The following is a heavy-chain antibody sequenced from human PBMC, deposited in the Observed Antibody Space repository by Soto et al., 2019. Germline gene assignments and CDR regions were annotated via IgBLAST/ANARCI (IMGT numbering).Heavy chain of an antibody. J-gene: IGHJ6*03. D-gene: IGHD6-19*01. Sequence: GGSLRLSCAASGFTFSSYWMSWVHQAPGKGLEWVANIKQDGSEKYYVDSVKGRFTISRDNAKNSLYLQMNSLRAEDTAVYYCARADPSYSSGWYDDYMDVWGKGTTVTVSS. CDR1: GFTFSSYW. CDR2: IKQDGSEK. CDR3: ARADPSYSSGWYDDYMDV. V-gene: IGHV3-7*01.